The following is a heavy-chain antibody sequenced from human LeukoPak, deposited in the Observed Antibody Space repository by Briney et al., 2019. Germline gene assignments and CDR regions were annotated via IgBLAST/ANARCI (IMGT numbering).Heavy chain of an antibody. CDR3: AKDTGDGYNKERFDAFDI. D-gene: IGHD5-24*01. J-gene: IGHJ3*02. CDR1: GFTFSSYS. Sequence: PGGSLRLSCAASGFTFSSYSMNWVRQAPGKGLEWVSSISSSSSYIYYADSVKGRFTISRDNAKNSLYLQMNSLRAEDTAVYYCAKDTGDGYNKERFDAFDIWAKGQWSPSLQ. V-gene: IGHV3-21*01. CDR2: ISSSSSYI.